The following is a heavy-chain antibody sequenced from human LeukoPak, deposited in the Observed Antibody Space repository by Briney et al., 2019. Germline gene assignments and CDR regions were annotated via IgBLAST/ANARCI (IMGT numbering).Heavy chain of an antibody. V-gene: IGHV3-23*01. CDR2: ISGSGGST. D-gene: IGHD3-22*01. CDR1: GFTFSSFA. J-gene: IGHJ4*02. CDR3: AKDGGWYYDSSSYCDY. Sequence: GGSLRLSCAASGFTFSSFAINWVRQAPGKGLEWVSAISGSGGSTYYADSVKGRFTISRDNSKNTLYLQMNSLRAEDTAVYYCAKDGGWYYDSSSYCDYWGQGTLVTVSS.